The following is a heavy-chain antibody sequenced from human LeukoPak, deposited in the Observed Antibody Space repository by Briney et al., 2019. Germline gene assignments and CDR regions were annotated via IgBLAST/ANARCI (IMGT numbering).Heavy chain of an antibody. CDR1: GFTFSSYA. V-gene: IGHV3-23*01. CDR2: ISGSGDGR. CDR3: AKDIFVPYYSDSSAYYPPFDH. J-gene: IGHJ4*02. D-gene: IGHD3-22*01. Sequence: GGSLRLSCATSGFTFSSYAMSWVRQSPGKGLEWVSSISGSGDGRFYADSVKGRFTISRDNSKNTLSLQMNSLRVEDTAVYYCAKDIFVPYYSDSSAYYPPFDHWGQGTQVTVSS.